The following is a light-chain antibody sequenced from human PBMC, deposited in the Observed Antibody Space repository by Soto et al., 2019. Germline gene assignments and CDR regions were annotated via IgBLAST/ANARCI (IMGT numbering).Light chain of an antibody. CDR2: GNS. J-gene: IGLJ2*01. CDR3: QSYDSSLSAVV. V-gene: IGLV1-40*01. CDR1: GSNIGAGYD. Sequence: QPVLTQPPSVSGARGQRVTISCTGSGSNIGAGYDVHWYQQLPGTAPKLLIYGNSNRPSGVPDRFSGSKSGTSASLAITGLQAEDEADYYCQSYDSSLSAVVFGGGTKLTVL.